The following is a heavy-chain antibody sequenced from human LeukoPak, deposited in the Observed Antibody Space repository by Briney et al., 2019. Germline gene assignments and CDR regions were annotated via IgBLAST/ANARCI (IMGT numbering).Heavy chain of an antibody. D-gene: IGHD1-26*01. J-gene: IGHJ4*02. CDR1: GFIFNNYA. V-gene: IGHV3-9*01. CDR3: ARGATGYWVFDY. Sequence: PGRSLRLSCAGSGFIFNNYAMHWVRQPPGKGLEWVSGISWNSGSIDYADSVKGRFTISRDNAKNSLYLQMNSLRVEDTAVYFCARGATGYWVFDYWGQGTLVTVSS. CDR2: ISWNSGSI.